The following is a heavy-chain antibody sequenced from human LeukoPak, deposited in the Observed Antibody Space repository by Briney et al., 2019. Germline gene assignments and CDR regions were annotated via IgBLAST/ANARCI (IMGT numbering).Heavy chain of an antibody. Sequence: TXSSXXXXWVXQAXGQGLXXXXXXIXXFVTANYAQKFQGRVTITTDESTSTAYMELSSLRSEDTAVYYCAGQTNVVVVARPAAGAFDIWGQGTMVTVSS. J-gene: IGHJ3*02. D-gene: IGHD2-15*01. CDR1: TXSSXX. V-gene: IGHV1-69*05. CDR2: XIXXFVTA. CDR3: AGQTNVVVVARPAAGAFDI.